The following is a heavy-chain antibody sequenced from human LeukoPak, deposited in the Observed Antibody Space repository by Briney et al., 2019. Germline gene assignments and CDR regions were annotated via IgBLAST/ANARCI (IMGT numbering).Heavy chain of an antibody. J-gene: IGHJ4*02. D-gene: IGHD6-19*01. Sequence: GGSLRLSCAASGFTFSSYAMSWVRQAPGKGLEGVSGISGSGGSTYYADSVKGRFTISRDNSKNTLYLQMNSLRAEDMAVYYCAKHSSGWSYFDYWGQGTLVTVSS. CDR3: AKHSSGWSYFDY. CDR1: GFTFSSYA. CDR2: ISGSGGST. V-gene: IGHV3-23*01.